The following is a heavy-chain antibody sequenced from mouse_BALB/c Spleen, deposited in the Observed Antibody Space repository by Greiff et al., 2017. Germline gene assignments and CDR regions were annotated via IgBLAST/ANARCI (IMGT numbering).Heavy chain of an antibody. J-gene: IGHJ4*01. V-gene: IGHV7-3*02. Sequence: DVQLQESGGGLVQPGGSLRLSCATSGFTFTDYYMSWVRQPPGKALEWLGFIRNKANGYTTEYSASVKGRFTISSDNSQSILYLQMNTLRAEDSATYYCARAGNYDYYAMDYWGQGTSVTVSS. D-gene: IGHD2-1*01. CDR2: IRNKANGYTT. CDR3: ARAGNYDYYAMDY. CDR1: GFTFTDYY.